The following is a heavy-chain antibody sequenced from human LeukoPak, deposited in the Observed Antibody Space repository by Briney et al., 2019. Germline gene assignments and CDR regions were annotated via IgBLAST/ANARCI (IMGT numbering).Heavy chain of an antibody. V-gene: IGHV4-39*01. CDR1: GGSISSSRYY. Sequence: PSETLSLTCTVSGGSISSSRYYWGWIRQPPGRGLEWIGSIYYSGSTYYNPSLKSRVTISVDTSKNQFSLKLSSVTAADTAVYYCARSDTYYDFWSGDYARFDYWGQGTLVTVSS. J-gene: IGHJ4*02. CDR2: IYYSGST. CDR3: ARSDTYYDFWSGDYARFDY. D-gene: IGHD3-3*01.